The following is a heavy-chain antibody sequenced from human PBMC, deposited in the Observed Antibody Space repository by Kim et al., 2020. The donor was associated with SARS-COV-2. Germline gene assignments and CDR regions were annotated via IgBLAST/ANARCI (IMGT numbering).Heavy chain of an antibody. CDR2: ISSGHIK. Sequence: GGSLRLSCAASRFTFNIYSMNWVRQAPGKGLEWVSSISSGHIKYYAGSVKGRFTISIDDAKRSFYLHMNSLRAEDTAMYYCSRDCSVGSCTLVARGGMDV. D-gene: IGHD2-15*01. V-gene: IGHV3-21*01. CDR1: RFTFNIYS. J-gene: IGHJ6*01. CDR3: SRDCSVGSCTLVARGGMDV.